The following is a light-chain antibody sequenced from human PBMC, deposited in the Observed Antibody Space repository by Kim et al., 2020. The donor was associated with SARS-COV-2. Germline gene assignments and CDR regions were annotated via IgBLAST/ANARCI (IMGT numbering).Light chain of an antibody. CDR2: ATS. V-gene: IGKV3-20*01. J-gene: IGKJ2*01. Sequence: EIVLTQSPGTLSLSPGERATLSCRASQSVSSSYLAWYQQKPGQAPRLLIYATSSRATGIPDRFRGGGSGTDFTLTISRLEPEDFAVYYCQQYGSSPQTFGQGTKLEI. CDR1: QSVSSSY. CDR3: QQYGSSPQT.